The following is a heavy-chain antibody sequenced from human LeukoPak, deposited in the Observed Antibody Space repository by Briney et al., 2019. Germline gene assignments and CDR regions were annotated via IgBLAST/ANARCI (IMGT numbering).Heavy chain of an antibody. Sequence: GGSLRLSCAASGFTFSSYSMNWVRQAPGKGLEWVSSISSSSSYIYYADSVKGRFTISRDNAKNSLYLQMNSLRAEDTAVYYCARGQFGEFRYYGMDVWGQGTTVTVSS. CDR2: ISSSSSYI. V-gene: IGHV3-21*01. D-gene: IGHD3-10*01. J-gene: IGHJ6*02. CDR1: GFTFSSYS. CDR3: ARGQFGEFRYYGMDV.